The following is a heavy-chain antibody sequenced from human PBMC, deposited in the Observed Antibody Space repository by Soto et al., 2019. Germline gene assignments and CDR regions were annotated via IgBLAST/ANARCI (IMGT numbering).Heavy chain of an antibody. CDR2: INPNSGGT. V-gene: IGHV1-2*06. J-gene: IGHJ5*02. Sequence: ASVKACCKASGYTFTAYYIHWVRQAPGQGHEWMGRINPNSGGTNYAQKFQGRVTMTRDTSISTAYMELSRLRSDDAAVYYCAREETVASRHEGNWFAPWGKGTLVTVPS. D-gene: IGHD2-21*01. CDR3: AREETVASRHEGNWFAP. CDR1: GYTFTAYY.